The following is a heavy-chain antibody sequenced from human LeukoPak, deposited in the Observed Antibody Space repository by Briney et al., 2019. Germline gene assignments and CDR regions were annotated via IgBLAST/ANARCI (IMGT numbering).Heavy chain of an antibody. CDR1: GYTFTSYA. V-gene: IGHV1-3*01. CDR3: ARGDRTWLCSGGSCYSVRPFDP. Sequence: GASVKVSCKASGYTFTSYAMHWVRQAPGQRLEWMGWINAGNGNTKYSQKFQGRVTITRDTSASTAYMELSSLRSEDTAVYYCARGDRTWLCSGGSCYSVRPFDPWGQGTLVTVSS. CDR2: INAGNGNT. J-gene: IGHJ5*02. D-gene: IGHD2-15*01.